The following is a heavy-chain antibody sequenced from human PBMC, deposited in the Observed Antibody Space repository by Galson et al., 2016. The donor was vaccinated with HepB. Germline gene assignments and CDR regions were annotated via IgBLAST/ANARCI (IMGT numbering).Heavy chain of an antibody. CDR3: ARDKMRWLQLVYFLDH. J-gene: IGHJ4*02. Sequence: SLRLSCAASGFTFSNYGMPWVRQTPGKGLEWVALIWYDGRKKYYADSVKGRFTISRDNSKNTLYLQMDSLRAEDTAVYYCARDKMRWLQLVYFLDHWGQGTLVTVSS. CDR1: GFTFSNYG. D-gene: IGHD5-24*01. V-gene: IGHV3-33*01. CDR2: IWYDGRKK.